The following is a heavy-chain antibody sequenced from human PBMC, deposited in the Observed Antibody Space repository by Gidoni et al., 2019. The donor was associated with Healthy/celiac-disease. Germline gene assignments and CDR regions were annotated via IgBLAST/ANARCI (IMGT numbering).Heavy chain of an antibody. CDR1: GFTFSSYA. CDR3: ATRNYSSSLYVVSYFDY. D-gene: IGHD6-13*01. Sequence: EVQLLESGGGLVQPGGSLRLSCAASGFTFSSYAMSWVRQAPGKGLAWVSAISGSGGSTYYADSVKGRFTISRDNSKNTLYLQMNSLRAEDTAVYYCATRNYSSSLYVVSYFDYWGQGTLVTVSS. J-gene: IGHJ4*02. CDR2: ISGSGGST. V-gene: IGHV3-23*01.